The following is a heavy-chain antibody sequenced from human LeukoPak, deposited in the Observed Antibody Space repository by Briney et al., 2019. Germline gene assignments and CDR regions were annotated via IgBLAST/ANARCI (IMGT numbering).Heavy chain of an antibody. V-gene: IGHV4-34*01. D-gene: IGHD2-15*01. CDR1: GGSFSGYY. CDR2: INHSGST. J-gene: IGHJ6*03. Sequence: SETLSLTCAVYGGSFSGYYWSWIRQPPGKGLEWIGEINHSGSTNYNPSLKSRVTISVDTSKNQFSLKLSSVTAADTAVYYCARNRDITHMDAWGKGTTVTVSS. CDR3: ARNRDITHMDA.